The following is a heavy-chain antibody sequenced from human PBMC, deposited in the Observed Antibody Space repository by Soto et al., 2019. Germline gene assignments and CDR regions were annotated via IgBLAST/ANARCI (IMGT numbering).Heavy chain of an antibody. J-gene: IGHJ5*02. CDR1: GFTFSSHW. CDR2: IKSDGSTT. Sequence: EVQLVESGGGLVQPGGSLRLSCAASGFTFSSHWVHWVRQAPGKGLVWVSRIKSDGSTTNYADSVKGRVTISRDNAKNMVYLQMNSLRAEDTAVYYCARREGFCSGGSCQGWFDAWGQGTPVTVSS. D-gene: IGHD2-15*01. CDR3: ARREGFCSGGSCQGWFDA. V-gene: IGHV3-74*01.